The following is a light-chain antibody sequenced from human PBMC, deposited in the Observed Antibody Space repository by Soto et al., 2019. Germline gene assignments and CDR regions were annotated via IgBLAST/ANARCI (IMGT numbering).Light chain of an antibody. CDR2: LGY. CDR3: MLPLQTPRIT. V-gene: IGKV2-28*01. CDR1: QSRLHSNGYNY. J-gene: IGKJ5*01. Sequence: DIVMTQSPLPLPVTPGEPASISCRSSQSRLHSNGYNYLAWYRQKPGQSPQPLTYLGYNRASGVTDRFSGSGSGTDCTLKISRVGAEDVGVSYCMLPLQTPRITFGQGTRQEIK.